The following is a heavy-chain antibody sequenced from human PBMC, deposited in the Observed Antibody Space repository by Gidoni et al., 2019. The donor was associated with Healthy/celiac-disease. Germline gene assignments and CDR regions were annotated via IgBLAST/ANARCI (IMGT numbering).Heavy chain of an antibody. V-gene: IGHV3-9*01. CDR1: GFTFDDYA. CDR3: AKEAGSYSSVDAFDI. CDR2: ISWNSGSI. Sequence: EVQLVESGGGLVQPGRSLRISCAASGFTFDDYAMHWVRQAPGKGLEWVSGISWNSGSIGYADSVKGRFTIARDNAKNSLYLQMNSLRAEDTALYYCAKEAGSYSSVDAFDIWGQGTMVTVSS. D-gene: IGHD1-26*01. J-gene: IGHJ3*02.